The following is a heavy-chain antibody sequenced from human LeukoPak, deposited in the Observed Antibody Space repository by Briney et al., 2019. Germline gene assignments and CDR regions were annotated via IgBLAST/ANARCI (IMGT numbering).Heavy chain of an antibody. CDR3: AELGITMIGGV. CDR1: GFTFSSYE. J-gene: IGHJ6*04. CDR2: ISTSDRTI. V-gene: IGHV3-48*03. Sequence: LPGGSLRLSCAASGFTFSSYEMNWVRQAPGKGLEWVSYISTSDRTIYYADSVKGRFTISRDNAKNSLYLQMNSLRAEDTAVYYCAELGITMIGGVWGKGTTVTISS. D-gene: IGHD3-10*02.